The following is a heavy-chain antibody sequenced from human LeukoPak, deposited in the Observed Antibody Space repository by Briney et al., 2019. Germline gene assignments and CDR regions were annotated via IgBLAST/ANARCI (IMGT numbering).Heavy chain of an antibody. V-gene: IGHV7-4-1*02. CDR3: ARWGGVVVVAADEYYYGMDV. Sequence: GASVKVSCKASGYTFSSYDINWVRQAPGQGLEWMGWINTNTGNPTYAQGFTGRFVFSLDTSVSTAYLQISSLKAEDTAVYYCARWGGVVVVAADEYYYGMDVWGQGTTVTVSS. J-gene: IGHJ6*02. D-gene: IGHD2-15*01. CDR1: GYTFSSYD. CDR2: INTNTGNP.